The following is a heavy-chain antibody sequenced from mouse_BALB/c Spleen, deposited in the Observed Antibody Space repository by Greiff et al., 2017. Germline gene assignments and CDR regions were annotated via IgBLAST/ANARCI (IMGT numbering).Heavy chain of an antibody. Sequence: EVMLVESGGGLVKPGGSLKLSCAASGFTFSSYAMSWVRQTPEKRLEWVASISSGGSTYYPDSVKGRFTISRDNARNILYLQMSSLRSEDTAMYYCARGGLRPHYYAMDYWGQGTSVTVSS. V-gene: IGHV5-6-5*01. CDR2: ISSGGST. D-gene: IGHD1-2*01. J-gene: IGHJ4*01. CDR1: GFTFSSYA. CDR3: ARGGLRPHYYAMDY.